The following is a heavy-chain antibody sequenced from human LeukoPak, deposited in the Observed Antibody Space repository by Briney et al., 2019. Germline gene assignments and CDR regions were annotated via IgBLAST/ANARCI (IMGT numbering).Heavy chain of an antibody. CDR3: ARAARGYSYEFDY. CDR2: INPNSSGT. V-gene: IGHV1-2*06. CDR1: GYTFTGYY. Sequence: GASVKVSCKASGYTFTGYYMHWVRQAPGQGLEWMGRINPNSSGTNYAQKFQGRVTMTRDTSISIAYMELSRLRSDDTAVYYCARAARGYSYEFDYWGQGTLVTVSS. D-gene: IGHD5-18*01. J-gene: IGHJ4*02.